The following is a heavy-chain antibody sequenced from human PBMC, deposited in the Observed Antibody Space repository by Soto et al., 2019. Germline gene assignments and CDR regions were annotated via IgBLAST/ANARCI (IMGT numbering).Heavy chain of an antibody. J-gene: IGHJ5*02. D-gene: IGHD6-13*01. CDR3: ARGPYSSRAVTEFDP. CDR2: IYYSGNT. V-gene: IGHV4-30-4*01. CDR1: GGSISSADYY. Sequence: QVQLQESGPGLVKPSQTLSLTCTVSGGSISSADYYWSWIRQPPGKGLEWIGYIYYSGNTYYNPSVMSRVTISLDTSKNQFSVRLSSVTAADTAVYYCARGPYSSRAVTEFDPWGQGTLVTVSS.